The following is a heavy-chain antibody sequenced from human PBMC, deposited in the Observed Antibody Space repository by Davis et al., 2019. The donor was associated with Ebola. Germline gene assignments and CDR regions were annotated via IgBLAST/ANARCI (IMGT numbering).Heavy chain of an antibody. CDR3: ARVLSAARATLDY. Sequence: ASVKVSCKASGYTFTSYGISWVRQAPGQGLEWMGWISAYNGNTNYAQKLQGRATITADESTSTAYMELSSLRSEDTAVYYCARVLSAARATLDYWGQGTLVTVSS. CDR1: GYTFTSYG. D-gene: IGHD6-6*01. J-gene: IGHJ4*02. V-gene: IGHV1-18*01. CDR2: ISAYNGNT.